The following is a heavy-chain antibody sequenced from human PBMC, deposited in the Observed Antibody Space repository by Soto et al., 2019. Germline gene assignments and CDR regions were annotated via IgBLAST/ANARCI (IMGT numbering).Heavy chain of an antibody. J-gene: IGHJ6*02. CDR1: GYTLTELS. CDR2: FDPEDGET. Sequence: SVKVSCKVSGYTLTELSMHWVRQAPGKGLEWMGGFDPEDGETIYAQKFQGRVTMTEDTSTDTAYMELSSLRSEDTAVYYCATDRRQQLTPGYYYYGMDVWGQGTTVTVSS. D-gene: IGHD6-13*01. V-gene: IGHV1-24*01. CDR3: ATDRRQQLTPGYYYYGMDV.